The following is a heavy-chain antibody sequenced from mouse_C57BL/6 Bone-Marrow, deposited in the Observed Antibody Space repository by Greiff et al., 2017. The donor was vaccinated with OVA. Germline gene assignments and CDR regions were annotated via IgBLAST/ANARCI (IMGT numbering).Heavy chain of an antibody. CDR1: GYTFTSYW. CDR3: AREDDAMDY. J-gene: IGHJ4*01. CDR2: IYPSDSET. Sequence: VQLQQPGAELVRPGSSVKLSCKASGYTFTSYWMDWVKQRPGQGLEWIGNIYPSDSETHYNQKFKDKATLTVDKSSSTAYMQLSSLTSADSAVYYCAREDDAMDYWGQGTSVTVSS. V-gene: IGHV1-61*01.